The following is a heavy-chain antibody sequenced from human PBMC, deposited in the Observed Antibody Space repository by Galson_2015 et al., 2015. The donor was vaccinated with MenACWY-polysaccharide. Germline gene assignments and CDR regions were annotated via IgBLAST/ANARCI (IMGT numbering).Heavy chain of an antibody. Sequence: SLRLSCAASGFTFSSYWMHWVRQAPGEGLVWVSRINSDGSRTAYADFVKGRFTISRDNAKNTPYLQMNSLRAEDTAVYYCARDRVTTVTHTPDYWGQGTLVTVSS. CDR2: INSDGSRT. J-gene: IGHJ4*02. CDR3: ARDRVTTVTHTPDY. D-gene: IGHD4-17*01. CDR1: GFTFSSYW. V-gene: IGHV3-74*01.